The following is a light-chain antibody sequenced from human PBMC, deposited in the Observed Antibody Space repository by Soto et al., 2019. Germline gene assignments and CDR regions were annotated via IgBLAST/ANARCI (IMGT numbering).Light chain of an antibody. J-gene: IGKJ1*01. V-gene: IGKV3-15*01. Sequence: EVVLTQSPGTLSVSPGERATISCRASQSVSSKLAWYQQKPGQAPRLLFYGASTGATGIPARFSGSGSETEFTLSISSLQSEDFAVYYCQQYNNWPGTFGQGT. CDR1: QSVSSK. CDR2: GAS. CDR3: QQYNNWPGT.